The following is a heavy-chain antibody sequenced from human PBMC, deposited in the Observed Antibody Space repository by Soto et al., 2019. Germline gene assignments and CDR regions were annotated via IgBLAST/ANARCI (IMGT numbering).Heavy chain of an antibody. V-gene: IGHV4-31*03. CDR3: AGTKQWLAFDY. J-gene: IGHJ4*02. D-gene: IGHD6-19*01. CDR2: IYYSGST. Sequence: ILSLTCTVSGGSISSGGCYWSWIRQHPGKGLEWIGYIYYSGSTYYNPSLKSRVTISVDTSKNQFSLKLSSVTAADTAVYYCAGTKQWLAFDYWGQGALVTVSS. CDR1: GGSISSGGCY.